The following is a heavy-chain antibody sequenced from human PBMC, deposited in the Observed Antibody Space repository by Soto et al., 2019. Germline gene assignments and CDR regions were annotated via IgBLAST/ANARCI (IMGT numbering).Heavy chain of an antibody. CDR2: IAHDGHT. CDR1: GGSITTSVL. Sequence: VQLTESGPGLVRPSGTLFLTCDVSGGSITTSVLWTWVRQFPGRGLEWIGVIAHDGHTNYNPYLSGRVTMSVDLSSSRFSINVASVNAADTAVYFCAGGRDYDYWGQGTLVTVSS. D-gene: IGHD1-26*01. J-gene: IGHJ4*02. V-gene: IGHV4-4*02. CDR3: AGGRDYDY.